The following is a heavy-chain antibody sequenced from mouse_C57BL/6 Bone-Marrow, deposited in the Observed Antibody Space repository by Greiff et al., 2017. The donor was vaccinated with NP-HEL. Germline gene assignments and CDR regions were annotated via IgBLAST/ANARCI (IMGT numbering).Heavy chain of an antibody. CDR1: GFTFSSYG. V-gene: IGHV5-6*01. D-gene: IGHD1-1*01. CDR3: ARHDHYYGSSPYWYFDV. J-gene: IGHJ1*03. Sequence: EVKLVESGGDLVKPGGSLKLSCAASGFTFSSYGMSWVRQTPDKRLEWVATISSGGSYTYYPDSVKGRFTISRDNAKNTLYLQMSSLKSEDTAMYYCARHDHYYGSSPYWYFDVWGTGTTVTVSS. CDR2: ISSGGSYT.